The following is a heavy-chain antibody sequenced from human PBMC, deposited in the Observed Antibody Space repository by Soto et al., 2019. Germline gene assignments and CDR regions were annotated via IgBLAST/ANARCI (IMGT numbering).Heavy chain of an antibody. V-gene: IGHV3-23*01. Sequence: GGSLSLSCAASGFTFRSYSMSWVRQAPGKGLEWVSAISGSGGSTYYADSVKGRFTISRDNSKNTLYLQMNSLRAEDTAVYYCAKVPNYYGSEGGMDVWGQGITVTVSS. CDR1: GFTFRSYS. CDR2: ISGSGGST. J-gene: IGHJ6*02. CDR3: AKVPNYYGSEGGMDV. D-gene: IGHD3-10*01.